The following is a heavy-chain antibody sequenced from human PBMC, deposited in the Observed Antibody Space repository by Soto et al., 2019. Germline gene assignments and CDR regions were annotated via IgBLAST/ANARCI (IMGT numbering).Heavy chain of an antibody. J-gene: IGHJ4*02. Sequence: SETLSLTCTVSGGSINSYYWSWIRQPPGKGLEWIGYIFYSGSTNYNPSLKSRVTISVDTSKNTLNLQMNSLRADDTAVYFCAKYHPDGWYGSLDYWGQGTLVTVSS. V-gene: IGHV4-59*08. CDR2: IFYSGST. D-gene: IGHD6-19*01. CDR3: AKYHPDGWYGSLDY. CDR1: GGSINSYY.